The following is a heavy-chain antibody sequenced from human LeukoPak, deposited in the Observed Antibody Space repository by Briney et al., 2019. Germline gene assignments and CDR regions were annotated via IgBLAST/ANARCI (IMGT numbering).Heavy chain of an antibody. V-gene: IGHV1-2*02. CDR2: INPNSGGT. CDR1: GYTFTGYY. J-gene: IGHJ3*02. D-gene: IGHD3-22*01. Sequence: ASVKVSCKASGYTFTGYYMHWVRQAPGQGLEWMGWINPNSGGTNYAQKFQGRVTMTRDTSISTAYMELSRLRSDDTAVYYCARDETPGITIIVENAFDIWGQGTMVTVSS. CDR3: ARDETPGITIIVENAFDI.